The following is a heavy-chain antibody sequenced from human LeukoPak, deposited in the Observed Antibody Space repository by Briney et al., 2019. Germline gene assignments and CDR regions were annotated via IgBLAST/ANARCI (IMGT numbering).Heavy chain of an antibody. CDR3: ARIRDNSGYYLGAFDV. J-gene: IGHJ3*01. D-gene: IGHD5-12*01. CDR1: GGSIGGSY. CDR2: VSASGST. Sequence: SETLSLTCTVSGGSIGGSYWSWIRQPAGKGLKWIGRVSASGSTNYNPSLKNRVTMSLDTSKNQFSLNLTSVTAADTAVYSCARIRDNSGYYLGAFDVWGQGTVVTVSS. V-gene: IGHV4-4*07.